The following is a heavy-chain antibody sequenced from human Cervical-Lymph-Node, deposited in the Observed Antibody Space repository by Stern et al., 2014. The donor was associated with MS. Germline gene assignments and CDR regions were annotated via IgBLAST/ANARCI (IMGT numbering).Heavy chain of an antibody. J-gene: IGHJ4*01. CDR2: INPNSGGT. CDR1: GHIFTDYY. D-gene: IGHD3-3*01. V-gene: IGHV1-2*02. Sequence: VQLVESGAEARAPGASMKASCKASGHIFTDYYLHWVRQAPGQGLEWLGWINPNSGGTNYAQNFQGRVTMTRDTSISTAYMELRWLGSADTAVYYCARGSGTAYDLRGDYWGQGTLVTVSS. CDR3: ARGSGTAYDLRGDY.